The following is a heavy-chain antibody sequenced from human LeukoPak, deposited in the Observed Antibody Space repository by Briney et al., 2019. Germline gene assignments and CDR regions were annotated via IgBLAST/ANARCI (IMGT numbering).Heavy chain of an antibody. J-gene: IGHJ4*02. CDR3: ARETNRIFDY. D-gene: IGHD1-14*01. Sequence: GGSMRLSCAASGFTFHHYGMHCVRQAPGKGLEFVSSITGNGGSTYYANSVKGRFTISRDNYKSTLYLQMGSLRGEDMAMYYCARETNRIFDYWGQGTLVTVSS. V-gene: IGHV3-64*01. CDR2: ITGNGGST. CDR1: GFTFHHYG.